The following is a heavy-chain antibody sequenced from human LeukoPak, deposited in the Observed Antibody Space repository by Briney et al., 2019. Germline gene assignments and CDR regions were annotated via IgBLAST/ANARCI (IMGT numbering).Heavy chain of an antibody. CDR1: GFTFSSYA. Sequence: GGSLRLSCAASGFTFSSYAMSWVRQAPGKGLEWVSAISGSGGSTYYADSVKGRFTISRDNSKNTLYLQMNSLRAEDTAVYYCAKGKYSSSWYGHELPRFLDPWGQGTLVTVSS. CDR3: AKGKYSSSWYGHELPRFLDP. V-gene: IGHV3-23*01. J-gene: IGHJ5*02. D-gene: IGHD6-13*01. CDR2: ISGSGGST.